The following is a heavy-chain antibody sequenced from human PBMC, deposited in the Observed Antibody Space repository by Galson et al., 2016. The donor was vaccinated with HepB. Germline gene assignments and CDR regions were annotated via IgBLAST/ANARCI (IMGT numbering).Heavy chain of an antibody. CDR3: ARFDYSGMDV. J-gene: IGHJ6*02. CDR2: ISSSSSTI. V-gene: IGHV3-48*01. CDR1: GFTFSSYS. Sequence: SLRLSCAASGFTFSSYSMNWVRQAPGKGLEWVSYISSSSSTIYHAHSVKGRFTISRDNAKNSLYLQMTSLRAEDTAVYYCARFDYSGMDVWGQGTTVTVSS.